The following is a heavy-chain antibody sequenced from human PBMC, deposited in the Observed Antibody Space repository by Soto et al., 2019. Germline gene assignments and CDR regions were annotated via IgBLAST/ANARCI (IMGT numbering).Heavy chain of an antibody. CDR3: TILLPPTCIDY. V-gene: IGHV4-59*08. J-gene: IGHJ4*02. D-gene: IGHD2-8*01. Sequence: SETLSLTCTVSGGSISPYYWSWIRQAPGKGLEWIGYIYYGGSTSYNPSLKGRVTISVETSKSQFSLKLSSVTAADTAVYYCTILLPPTCIDYWGPGTLVTVSS. CDR1: GGSISPYY. CDR2: IYYGGST.